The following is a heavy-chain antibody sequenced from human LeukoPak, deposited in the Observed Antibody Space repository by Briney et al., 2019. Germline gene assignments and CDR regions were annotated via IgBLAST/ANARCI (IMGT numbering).Heavy chain of an antibody. D-gene: IGHD6-19*01. CDR3: AKDLEAVASRDYYYGMDV. CDR2: ISGSGGST. Sequence: PGGSLRLSCAASGFTFSSYAMSWVRQAPGKGLEWVSAISGSGGSTYYADSVKGRFTISRANAKNSLFLQMHSLRAEDTAVYYCAKDLEAVASRDYYYGMDVWGQGTTVTVSS. CDR1: GFTFSSYA. J-gene: IGHJ6*02. V-gene: IGHV3-23*01.